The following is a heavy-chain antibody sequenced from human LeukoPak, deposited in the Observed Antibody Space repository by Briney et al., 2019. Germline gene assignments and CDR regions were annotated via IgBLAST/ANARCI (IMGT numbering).Heavy chain of an antibody. V-gene: IGHV1-18*01. D-gene: IGHD6-13*01. CDR2: ISAYNGNT. Sequence: ASVKVSCKASGYTFTSYGISWVRQAPGQGLEWMGWISAYNGNTNYAQKLQGRVTMTTDTSTSTAYMELRSLRSDDTAVYYCAREVAAAGLYYYYMDVWGKGTTVTVSS. CDR1: GYTFTSYG. J-gene: IGHJ6*03. CDR3: AREVAAAGLYYYYMDV.